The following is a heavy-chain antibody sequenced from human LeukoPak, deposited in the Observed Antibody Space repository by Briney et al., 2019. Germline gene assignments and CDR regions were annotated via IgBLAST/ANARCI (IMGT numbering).Heavy chain of an antibody. V-gene: IGHV3-21*01. CDR1: GFTFSSYS. Sequence: GGSLRLSCAASGFTFSSYSMNWVRQAPGKGLEWVSSISSSSSYIYYADSVKGRFTISRDNARNSLYLQMNSLRAEDTAVYYCARDTLNSRILRGYGMDVWGQGTTVTVSS. CDR2: ISSSSSYI. D-gene: IGHD6-13*01. J-gene: IGHJ6*02. CDR3: ARDTLNSRILRGYGMDV.